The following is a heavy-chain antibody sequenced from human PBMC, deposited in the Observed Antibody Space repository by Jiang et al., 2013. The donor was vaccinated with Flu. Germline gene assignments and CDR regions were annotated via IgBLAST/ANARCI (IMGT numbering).Heavy chain of an antibody. CDR2: IYYSGST. D-gene: IGHD3-22*01. Sequence: GSGLVKPSETLSLTCTVSGGSISSSSYYWGWIRQPPGKGLEWIGSIYYSGSTYYNPSLKSRVTISVDTSKNQFSLKLSSVTAADTAVYYCARPLPNYDSSGYSWWFDPWGQGTLVTVSS. V-gene: IGHV4-39*01. CDR1: GGSISSSSYY. J-gene: IGHJ5*02. CDR3: ARPLPNYDSSGYSWWFDP.